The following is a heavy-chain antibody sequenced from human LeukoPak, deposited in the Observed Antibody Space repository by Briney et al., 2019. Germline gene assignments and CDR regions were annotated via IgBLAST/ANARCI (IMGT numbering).Heavy chain of an antibody. CDR2: ISGAAERI. Sequence: GGSLTLSCQVYGFIFNNYAMSWVRQAPGKGLEWVASISGAAERIYYADSVRGRFTISRDSSTDTLYLQLNSLTAEDTAVYYCAYEAWYFDSETEYWSTHGAFDVWGQGTMVAVSS. V-gene: IGHV3-23*01. J-gene: IGHJ3*01. D-gene: IGHD3-9*01. CDR3: AYEAWYFDSETEYWSTHGAFDV. CDR1: GFIFNNYA.